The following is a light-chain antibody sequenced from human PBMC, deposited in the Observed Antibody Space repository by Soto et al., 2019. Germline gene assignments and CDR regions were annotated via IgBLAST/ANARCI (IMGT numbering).Light chain of an antibody. V-gene: IGKV3-20*01. CDR3: HQYGSLYT. J-gene: IGKJ2*01. Sequence: EIVLTQSPGTLSLSPGERATLSCRASQSVSSSYLAWYQQKPGQAPRLLIYGASSRSTGIPDGFSGSGSGTDVTLTISRLELEDVAVYYCHQYGSLYTFGQGTKLEIK. CDR2: GAS. CDR1: QSVSSSY.